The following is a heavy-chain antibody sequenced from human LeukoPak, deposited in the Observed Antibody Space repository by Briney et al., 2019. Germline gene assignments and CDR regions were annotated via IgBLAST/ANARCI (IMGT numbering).Heavy chain of an antibody. D-gene: IGHD7-27*01. CDR2: ISYDGTSR. Sequence: GGSLRLSCVASGFTFSNYAMHWVRQAPGKGLECVAVISYDGTSRHYPDSVKGRFTISRDNSNNTLYLQLNSLSAEDAAVYYCATSLRNPGHWGGGTLVTVSS. J-gene: IGHJ4*02. CDR3: ATSLRNPGH. V-gene: IGHV3-30*04. CDR1: GFTFSNYA.